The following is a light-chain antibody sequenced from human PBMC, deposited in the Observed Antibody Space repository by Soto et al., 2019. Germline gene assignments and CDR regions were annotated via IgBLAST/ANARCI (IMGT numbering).Light chain of an antibody. CDR3: NSYTISSTYV. CDR1: SSDVGAYNY. V-gene: IGLV2-14*01. CDR2: DVS. J-gene: IGLJ1*01. Sequence: QSVLTQPASVSGSPGQSITISCTGTSSDVGAYNYVSWYQQHPGKAPKLIIYDVSNRPSGVSDRFSGSKSGNTASLTISGLQAEDEADYYCNSYTISSTYVFGTGT.